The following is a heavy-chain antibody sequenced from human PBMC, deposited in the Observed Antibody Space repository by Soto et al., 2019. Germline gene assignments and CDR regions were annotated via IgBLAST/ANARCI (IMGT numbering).Heavy chain of an antibody. D-gene: IGHD3-16*01. Sequence: GGSLRLSCAASGFTFSTYWMSWVRQAPGRGLEWVANINRDGSEIYYVDSVRGRFTISRDNAKSSLFLQMNSLGAEDTAVYYCAWAYVWGQGVLVTVSS. CDR3: AWAYV. J-gene: IGHJ4*02. V-gene: IGHV3-7*04. CDR1: GFTFSTYW. CDR2: INRDGSEI.